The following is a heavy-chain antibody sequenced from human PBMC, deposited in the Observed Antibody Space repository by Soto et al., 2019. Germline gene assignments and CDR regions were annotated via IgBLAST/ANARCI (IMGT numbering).Heavy chain of an antibody. J-gene: IGHJ4*02. D-gene: IGHD2-15*01. CDR1: WFSLSTRGVA. Sequence: SVPKLVNTRQALRLSCTFAWFSLSTRGVAVGWIRQPPGKALEWLALIYWDDGRRYSPSLKSRLTVTKDTSKNRVVLTMTDMDPVDTATYYCAHRLLPVVAATLEWYYFDYWGQGTLVTVSS. V-gene: IGHV2-5*02. CDR3: AHRLLPVVAATLEWYYFDY. CDR2: IYWDDGR.